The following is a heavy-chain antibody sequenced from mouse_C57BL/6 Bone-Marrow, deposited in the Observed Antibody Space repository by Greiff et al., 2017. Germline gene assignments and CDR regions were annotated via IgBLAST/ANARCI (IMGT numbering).Heavy chain of an antibody. V-gene: IGHV14-4*01. J-gene: IGHJ3*02. CDR2: IDPENGDT. CDR3: TLIGN. CDR1: GFNIKDDY. Sequence: EVQRVESGAELVRPGASAKLSCTASGFNIKDDYMHWVKQRPEQGLEWIGWIDPENGDTESASKFQGKATITADTSSNTAYLQLSSLTSEDTAVYYCTLIGNWGQVTLVSVSA.